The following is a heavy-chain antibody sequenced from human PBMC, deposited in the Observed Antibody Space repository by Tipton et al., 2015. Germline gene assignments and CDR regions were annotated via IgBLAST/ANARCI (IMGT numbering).Heavy chain of an antibody. CDR1: DYTFTDYG. CDR3: ARLTVMVSGPPDY. V-gene: IGHV1-18*01. Sequence: QLVQSGAEVKKPGASVKVSCKASDYTFTDYGISWVRQAPGQGLEWMGWINPNNGNTNYGQKFQGRVTMTTDTSTSTAYMELRSLRSDDTAVYYCARLTVMVSGPPDYWGQGILVTVSS. CDR2: INPNNGNT. D-gene: IGHD2-8*01. J-gene: IGHJ4*02.